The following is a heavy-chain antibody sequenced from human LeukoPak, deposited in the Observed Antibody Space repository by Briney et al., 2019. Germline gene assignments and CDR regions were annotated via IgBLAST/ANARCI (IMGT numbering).Heavy chain of an antibody. CDR3: AKAKYSKASWFVFDL. V-gene: IGHV3-30*18. D-gene: IGHD2/OR15-2a*01. J-gene: IGHJ5*02. CDR1: GFTFSDYG. Sequence: GGSLRLSCEASGFTFSDYGMHWVRQAPDKGLEWGATISYDGRNIYYADSVKGRFTSSRDNSKNTLYLHMASLGAEDMAVYYCAKAKYSKASWFVFDLWGQGTLATVS. CDR2: ISYDGRNI.